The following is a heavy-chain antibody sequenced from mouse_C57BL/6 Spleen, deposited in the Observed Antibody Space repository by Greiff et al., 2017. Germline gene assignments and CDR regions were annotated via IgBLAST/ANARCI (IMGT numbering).Heavy chain of an antibody. Sequence: VQLVESGGGLVQPGGSLSLSCAASGFTFTDYYMSWVRQPPGKALEWLGFIRNKANGYTTEYSASVKGRFTISRDNSQSILYLQMNALRAEDSATYYCARSFSAAHYFDYWGQGTTLTVSS. V-gene: IGHV7-3*01. J-gene: IGHJ2*01. D-gene: IGHD6-1*01. CDR3: ARSFSAAHYFDY. CDR2: IRNKANGYTT. CDR1: GFTFTDYY.